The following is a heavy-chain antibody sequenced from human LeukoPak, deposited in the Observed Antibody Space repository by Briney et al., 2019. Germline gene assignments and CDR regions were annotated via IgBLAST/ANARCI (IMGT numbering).Heavy chain of an antibody. Sequence: SETLSLTCTVSGGSISSYYWSWIRQPPGKGLEWIGYIYYSGSTNYNPSLKSRVTISVGTSKNQFSLKLSSVTAADTAVYYCARDSQTYDFWSGYLDYWGQGTLVTVSS. CDR2: IYYSGST. V-gene: IGHV4-59*01. CDR3: ARDSQTYDFWSGYLDY. D-gene: IGHD3-3*01. J-gene: IGHJ4*02. CDR1: GGSISSYY.